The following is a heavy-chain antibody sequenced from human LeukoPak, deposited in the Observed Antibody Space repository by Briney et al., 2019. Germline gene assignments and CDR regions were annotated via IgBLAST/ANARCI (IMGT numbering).Heavy chain of an antibody. Sequence: GRSLRPSCAASGFTFSSYGMHWVRQAPGKGLEWVAVISYDGSNKYYADSVKGRFTISRDNSKNTLYLQMNSLRAEDTAVYYCAKGIGYSGYDYTYYYYGMDVWGQGTTVTVSS. CDR1: GFTFSSYG. CDR3: AKGIGYSGYDYTYYYYGMDV. CDR2: ISYDGSNK. V-gene: IGHV3-30*18. J-gene: IGHJ6*02. D-gene: IGHD5-12*01.